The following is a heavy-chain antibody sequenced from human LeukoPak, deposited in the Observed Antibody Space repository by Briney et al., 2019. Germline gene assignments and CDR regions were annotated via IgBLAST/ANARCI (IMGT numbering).Heavy chain of an antibody. Sequence: SETLSLTCTVSGGSISGYSWTWIRQPPGKGLEWIGYIYYSGSTTYNPSLKSRVTMSVDTAKNQFSLKLRSVTAADTAVYYCARGDFCSSSNCYLRPMDVWGKGTTVTVSS. J-gene: IGHJ6*03. CDR2: IYYSGST. CDR1: GGSISGYS. V-gene: IGHV4-59*01. D-gene: IGHD2-2*01. CDR3: ARGDFCSSSNCYLRPMDV.